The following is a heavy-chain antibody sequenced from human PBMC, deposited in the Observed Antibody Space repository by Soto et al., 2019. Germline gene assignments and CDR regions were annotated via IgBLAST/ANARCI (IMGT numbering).Heavy chain of an antibody. D-gene: IGHD6-19*01. Sequence: ASVKVSCKASGGTFSSYAISWVRQAPGQGLEWMGGIIPIFGTANYAQKFQGRVTITADKSTSTAYMELSSLRSEDTAVYYCARRSGYSSGWYHYWGQGTLVTVSS. CDR1: GGTFSSYA. CDR3: ARRSGYSSGWYHY. J-gene: IGHJ4*02. V-gene: IGHV1-69*06. CDR2: IIPIFGTA.